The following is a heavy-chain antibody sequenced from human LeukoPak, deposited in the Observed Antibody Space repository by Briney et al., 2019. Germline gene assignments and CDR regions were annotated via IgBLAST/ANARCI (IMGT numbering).Heavy chain of an antibody. Sequence: GGSLRLSCAASGFTFDDYAMHWVRQAPGKGLEWVSGISWNSGSIGYADSVKGRFTISRDNAKNSLYLQMNSLRAEDMALYYCAKDIRARGIVGAYDAFDIWGQGTMVTVSS. D-gene: IGHD1-26*01. J-gene: IGHJ3*02. CDR2: ISWNSGSI. V-gene: IGHV3-9*03. CDR3: AKDIRARGIVGAYDAFDI. CDR1: GFTFDDYA.